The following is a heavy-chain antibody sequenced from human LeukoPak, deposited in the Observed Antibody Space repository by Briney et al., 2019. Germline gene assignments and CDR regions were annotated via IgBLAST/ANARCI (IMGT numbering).Heavy chain of an antibody. CDR3: ARNYYDDSGSFETYWYFDL. D-gene: IGHD3-22*01. CDR2: IYYLGAT. J-gene: IGHJ2*01. Sequence: SETLSLTCTVSGGSFSGHYWSWIRQPPGKGLEWIGNIYYLGATSYNPSLKSGVTISLDTPKNQFSLKLTSVTAADSAIYYCARNYYDDSGSFETYWYFDLWGRGTLVTVSS. V-gene: IGHV4-59*11. CDR1: GGSFSGHY.